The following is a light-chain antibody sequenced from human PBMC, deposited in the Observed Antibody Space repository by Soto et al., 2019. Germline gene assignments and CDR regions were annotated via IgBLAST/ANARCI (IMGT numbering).Light chain of an antibody. Sequence: DIQMTQSPSTLSASVGDRVTITCRASQNINSWLAWYQQKPGKAPKLLIYKASSLESGVPSRFSGSGSGTEXXLTIXSLQPDDFAXYYCQQYEIYPITFGQGTRLEIK. CDR3: QQYEIYPIT. J-gene: IGKJ5*01. CDR2: KAS. V-gene: IGKV1-5*03. CDR1: QNINSW.